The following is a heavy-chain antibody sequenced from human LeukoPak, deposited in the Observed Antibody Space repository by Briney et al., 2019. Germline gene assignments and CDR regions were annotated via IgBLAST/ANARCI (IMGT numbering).Heavy chain of an antibody. CDR3: ARGEGDPTPLYNWFDP. Sequence: ASVKVSCKASGYTFTSYDINWVRQATGQGLEWMGWMNPNSGNTGYAQKFQGRVTMTRNTSISTAYMELSSLRSEDTAVYYCARGEGDPTPLYNWFDPWGQGTLVTVSS. V-gene: IGHV1-8*01. J-gene: IGHJ5*02. CDR1: GYTFTSYD. CDR2: MNPNSGNT. D-gene: IGHD2-21*02.